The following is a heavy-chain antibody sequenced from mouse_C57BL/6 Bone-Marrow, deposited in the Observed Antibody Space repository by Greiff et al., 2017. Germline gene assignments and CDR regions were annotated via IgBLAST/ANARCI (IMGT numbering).Heavy chain of an antibody. J-gene: IGHJ1*03. Sequence: VQLKESGAELVMPGASVKLSCKASGYTFTSYWMHWVKQRPGQGLEWIGEIDPSDSYTNYNQKFKGKSTLTVDKSSSTAYMQLSSLTSEDSAVYYCARSGPNWYFDVWGTGTTVTVSS. V-gene: IGHV1-69*01. CDR1: GYTFTSYW. CDR2: IDPSDSYT. CDR3: ARSGPNWYFDV.